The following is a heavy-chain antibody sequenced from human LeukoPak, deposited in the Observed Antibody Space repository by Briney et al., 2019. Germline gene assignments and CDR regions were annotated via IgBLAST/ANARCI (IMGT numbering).Heavy chain of an antibody. V-gene: IGHV1-2*02. CDR1: GYTFTGYY. D-gene: IGHD3-3*01. Sequence: GASVKVSCKASGYTFTGYYMHWVRQAPGQGLEWMGWINPNSGGTNYAQKLQGRVTMTTDTSTSTAYMELRSLRSDDTAVYYCAGGGLTDYYFDYWGQGTLVTVSS. CDR2: INPNSGGT. J-gene: IGHJ4*02. CDR3: AGGGLTDYYFDY.